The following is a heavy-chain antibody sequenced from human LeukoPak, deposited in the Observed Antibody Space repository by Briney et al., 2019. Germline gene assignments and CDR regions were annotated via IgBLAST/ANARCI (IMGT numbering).Heavy chain of an antibody. D-gene: IGHD4-17*01. V-gene: IGHV4-59*01. J-gene: IGHJ4*02. CDR3: ARDQHGDYYFDY. CDR2: IYYSGST. CDR1: GGSFSGYY. Sequence: SETLSLTCAVYGGSFSGYYWSRIRQPPGKGLEWIGYIYYSGSTNYNPSLKSRVTISVDTSKNQFSLKLSSVTAADTAVYYCARDQHGDYYFDYWGQGTLVTVSS.